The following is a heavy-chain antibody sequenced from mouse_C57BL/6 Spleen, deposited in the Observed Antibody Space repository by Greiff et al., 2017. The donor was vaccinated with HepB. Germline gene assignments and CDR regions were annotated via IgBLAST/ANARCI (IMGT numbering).Heavy chain of an antibody. CDR2: INPNNGGT. V-gene: IGHV1-18*01. D-gene: IGHD2-4*01. Sequence: VQLQQSGPELVKPGASVKIPCKASGYTFTDYNMDWVKQSHGKSLEWIGDINPNNGGTIYNQKFKGKATLTVDKSSSTAYMELRSLTSEDTAVYYCAREDYDYDGGYAMDYWGQGTSVTVSS. CDR3: AREDYDYDGGYAMDY. J-gene: IGHJ4*01. CDR1: GYTFTDYN.